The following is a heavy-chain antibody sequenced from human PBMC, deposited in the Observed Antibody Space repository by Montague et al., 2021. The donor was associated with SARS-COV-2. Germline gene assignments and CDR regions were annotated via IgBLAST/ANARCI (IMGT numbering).Heavy chain of an antibody. CDR1: GGSISSGGYY. CDR3: ARLRSSSNWYFDL. CDR2: IYYSGST. V-gene: IGHV4-31*03. J-gene: IGHJ2*01. Sequence: TLSLTCTVSGGSISSGGYYWSWIRQHPGKGLEWIGYIYYSGSTYCNPSLKSRVTISVDTSKNQFSLKLSSVTAADTAVYYCARLRSSSNWYFDLWGRGTLVTVSS. D-gene: IGHD6-6*01.